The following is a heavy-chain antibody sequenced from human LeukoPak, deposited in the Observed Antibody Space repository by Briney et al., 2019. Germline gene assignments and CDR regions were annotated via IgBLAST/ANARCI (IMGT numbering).Heavy chain of an antibody. CDR2: IKQDGSEK. D-gene: IGHD5-24*01. J-gene: IGHJ4*02. CDR3: ARDLREMATILAFDY. V-gene: IGHV3-7*01. CDR1: GFTFSSYL. Sequence: GGSLRLSCAASGFTFSSYLMSWVRQAPGKGLEWVANIKQDGSEKYYVDSVKGRFTISRDNAKNSLYLQMDSLRAEDTAVYYCARDLREMATILAFDYWGQGTLVTVSS.